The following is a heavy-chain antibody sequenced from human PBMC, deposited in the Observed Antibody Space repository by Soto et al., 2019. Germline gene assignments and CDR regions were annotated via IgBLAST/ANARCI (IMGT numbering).Heavy chain of an antibody. CDR1: GYTFTGYY. Sequence: ASVKVSCKASGYTFTGYYMHWVRQAPGQGLEWMGWINPNSGGTNYAQKFQGWVTMTRDTSISTAYMELSRLRSDDTAVYYCARGPVVGDIVVVPAASAMDAFDIWGQGTMVTVSS. CDR3: ARGPVVGDIVVVPAASAMDAFDI. V-gene: IGHV1-2*04. D-gene: IGHD2-2*01. J-gene: IGHJ3*02. CDR2: INPNSGGT.